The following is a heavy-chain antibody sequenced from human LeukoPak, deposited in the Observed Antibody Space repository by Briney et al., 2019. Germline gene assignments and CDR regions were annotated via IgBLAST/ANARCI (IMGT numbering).Heavy chain of an antibody. J-gene: IGHJ4*02. V-gene: IGHV3-43*02. D-gene: IGHD5-12*01. CDR3: AKDYSGYGTIDY. CDR1: GFTFDDYA. CDR2: ISGDGGST. Sequence: GGSPRLSCAASGFTFDDYAIHWVRQAPGKGLEWVSLISGDGGSTYYADSVKGRFTISRDNSKNSLYLQTNSLRTEDTALYYCAKDYSGYGTIDYWGQGTLVTVSS.